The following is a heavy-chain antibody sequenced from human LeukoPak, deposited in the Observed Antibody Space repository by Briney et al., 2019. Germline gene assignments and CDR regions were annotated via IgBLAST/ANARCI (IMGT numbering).Heavy chain of an antibody. CDR1: GFTFSSYE. V-gene: IGHV3-48*03. D-gene: IGHD2-2*01. CDR2: ISSSGTTT. J-gene: IGHJ4*02. CDR3: ARRYCSSNSRLIDY. Sequence: GGSLRLACAASGFTFSSYEMNWVRQAPGKGLEWVSYISSSGTTTYYADSVKGRLTISRDNAKNSLYLQMNSLRAEDTAVYYCARRYCSSNSRLIDYWGQGILVTVSS.